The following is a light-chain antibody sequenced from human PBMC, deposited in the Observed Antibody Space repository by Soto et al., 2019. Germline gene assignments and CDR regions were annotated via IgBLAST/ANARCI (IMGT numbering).Light chain of an antibody. CDR3: CSYARTTHV. CDR2: DVT. V-gene: IGLV2-11*01. J-gene: IGLJ1*01. Sequence: QSALTQPPSVSGSPGQSVTISCTGTTSDIGGYKYVSWHQQLPGKAPKLMIFDVTKRPSGVPDRFSGSNSGNTASLTISGLQAEDEAIYYCCSYARTTHVFGTGTKLTVL. CDR1: TSDIGGYKY.